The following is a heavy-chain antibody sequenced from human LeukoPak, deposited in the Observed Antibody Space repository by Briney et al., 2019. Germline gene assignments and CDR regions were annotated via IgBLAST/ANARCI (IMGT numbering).Heavy chain of an antibody. J-gene: IGHJ4*02. D-gene: IGHD2-2*01. CDR2: IYYSGST. Sequence: SETLSLTCTVSGGSISSYYWSWIRQPPGKGLEWIGYIYYSGSTNYNPSLKSRVTISVDTSKNQFSLKLSSVTAADTAVYYCARAEYCSSTSCYRRHPFDYWGQGTLVTVSS. CDR1: GGSISSYY. CDR3: ARAEYCSSTSCYRRHPFDY. V-gene: IGHV4-59*12.